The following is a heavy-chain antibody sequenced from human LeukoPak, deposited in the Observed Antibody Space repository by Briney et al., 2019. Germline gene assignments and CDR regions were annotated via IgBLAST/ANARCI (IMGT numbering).Heavy chain of an antibody. Sequence: GECLKISCKGSGYSFTNYWIGWVRQMPGKGLEWMGIVHPGDSDTRYSPSFQGQVTISADRSISTAYLQWSSLKASDTAMYYCARQGSTWYSSDYWGQGALVTVSP. D-gene: IGHD6-13*01. J-gene: IGHJ4*02. CDR1: GYSFTNYW. CDR3: ARQGSTWYSSDY. CDR2: VHPGDSDT. V-gene: IGHV5-51*01.